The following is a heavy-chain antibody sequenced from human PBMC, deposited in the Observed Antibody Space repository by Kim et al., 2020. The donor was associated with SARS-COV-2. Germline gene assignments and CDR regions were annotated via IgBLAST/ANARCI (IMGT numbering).Heavy chain of an antibody. J-gene: IGHJ6*02. CDR3: ARDEGVNGDYAYYYGMDV. Sequence: ASVKVSCKASGYTFTSYGISWVRQAPGQGLEWMGWISAYNRNTNYAQKLQGRVTMTTDTSTSTAYMELRSLRSDDTAVYYCARDEGVNGDYAYYYGMDVWGQGTTVTVSS. CDR1: GYTFTSYG. D-gene: IGHD4-17*01. CDR2: ISAYNRNT. V-gene: IGHV1-18*01.